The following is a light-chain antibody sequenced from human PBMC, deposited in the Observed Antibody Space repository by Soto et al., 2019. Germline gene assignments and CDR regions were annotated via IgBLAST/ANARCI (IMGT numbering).Light chain of an antibody. CDR1: QSVTTR. CDR2: AAS. J-gene: IGKJ5*01. CDR3: QQRTTWPPVT. Sequence: IVLTQSPATLSLSPGEGATLSCRASQSVTTRLAWYQQKPGQAPRLLIYAASTRAPGIPARFSGSGSATDFTLTISSLEPEDCAIYYCQQRTTWPPVTFGPGTRLEIK. V-gene: IGKV3-11*01.